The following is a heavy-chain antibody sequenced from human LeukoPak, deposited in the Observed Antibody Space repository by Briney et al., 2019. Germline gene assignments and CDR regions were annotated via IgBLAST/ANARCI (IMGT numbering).Heavy chain of an antibody. V-gene: IGHV1-8*01. J-gene: IGHJ4*02. CDR1: GYTFTSYD. D-gene: IGHD1-26*01. Sequence: ASVKVSCKASGYTFTSYDINWVRQATGQGLEWMGWMNPNSGNTGYAQKFQDRVTMTRNTSISTAYMELSSLRSEDTAVYYCARVNSGSYQDHHDYWGQGTLVTVSS. CDR3: ARVNSGSYQDHHDY. CDR2: MNPNSGNT.